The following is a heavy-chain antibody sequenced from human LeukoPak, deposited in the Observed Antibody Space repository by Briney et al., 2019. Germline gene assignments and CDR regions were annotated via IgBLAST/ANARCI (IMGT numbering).Heavy chain of an antibody. CDR3: ARGLGVLIDY. J-gene: IGHJ4*02. Sequence: ASVKVSCKASGYTFTNYCVHWVRQAPGQGLEWMGIINPSGGSASYAQNFKGRVTMTRDTSTSTVYMELSSLRSEDTAVYYCARGLGVLIDYWGQGTLVTVSS. CDR1: GYTFTNYC. CDR2: INPSGGSA. V-gene: IGHV1-46*01. D-gene: IGHD4-11*01.